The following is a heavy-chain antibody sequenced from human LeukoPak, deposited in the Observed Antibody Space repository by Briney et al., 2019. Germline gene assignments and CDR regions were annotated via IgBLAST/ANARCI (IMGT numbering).Heavy chain of an antibody. CDR2: IYSGVGP. D-gene: IGHD3-22*01. J-gene: IGHJ5*02. CDR1: GFTVSINS. V-gene: IGHV3-53*01. Sequence: HPGGSLRLSCTVSGFTVSINSMIWARQARGKGLECVSFIYSGVGPHYSDSVKGRFTISRDNSKSTLYLQINNLRAEDTAVYYCAREKRGDYYDRDGDWFDAWGPGTLVTVSS. CDR3: AREKRGDYYDRDGDWFDA.